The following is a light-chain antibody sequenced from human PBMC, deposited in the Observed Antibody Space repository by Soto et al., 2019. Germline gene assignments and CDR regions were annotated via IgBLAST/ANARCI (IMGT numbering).Light chain of an antibody. CDR3: QQYNNWPQT. V-gene: IGKV3-15*01. CDR2: GAS. CDR1: QSVSSN. J-gene: IGKJ1*01. Sequence: PATLSVSPGERATLSCRASQSVSSNLAWYQQKPGQAPRLLIYGASTRATGIPARFSGSGSGTEFTLTISSLQSEDFAVYYCQQYNNWPQTFGQGTKVDIK.